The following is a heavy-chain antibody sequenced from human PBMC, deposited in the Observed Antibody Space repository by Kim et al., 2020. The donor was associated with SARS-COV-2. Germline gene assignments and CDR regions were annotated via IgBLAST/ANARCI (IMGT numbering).Heavy chain of an antibody. CDR1: GGSFSGYY. CDR3: ARGALGRFPWEGSYYYYGMDV. Sequence: SETLSLTCAVYGGSFSGYYWSWIRQPPGKGLEWIGEINHSGSTNYNPSLKSRVTISVDTSKNQFSLKLSSVTAADTAVYYCARGALGRFPWEGSYYYYGMDVWGQGTTVTVSS. V-gene: IGHV4-34*01. CDR2: INHSGST. D-gene: IGHD1-26*01. J-gene: IGHJ6*02.